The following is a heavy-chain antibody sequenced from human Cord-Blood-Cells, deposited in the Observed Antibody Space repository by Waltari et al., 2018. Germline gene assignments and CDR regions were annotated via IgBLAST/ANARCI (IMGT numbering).Heavy chain of an antibody. CDR2: INPSGGST. V-gene: IGHV1-46*01. D-gene: IGHD3-10*01. Sequence: GIINPSGGSTSYAQKFQGRVTMTRDTSTSTVYMELSSLRSEDTAVYYCARDRVTMVRGVRAYYYYGMDVWGQGTTVTVSS. J-gene: IGHJ6*02. CDR3: ARDRVTMVRGVRAYYYYGMDV.